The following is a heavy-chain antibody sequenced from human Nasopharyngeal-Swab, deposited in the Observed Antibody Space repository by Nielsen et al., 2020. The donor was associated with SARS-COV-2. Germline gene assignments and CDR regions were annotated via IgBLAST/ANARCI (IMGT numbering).Heavy chain of an antibody. Sequence: GESLKISCAASRFTFSKFYMSWVRQAAGKGLEWVANIKQDGSGSYYVDSVKGRFTISRDDANNSLYLQMNSLRAGDTGVYYCARGGSSFPFDYWGPGTLVTVSS. CDR2: IKQDGSGS. CDR3: ARGGSSFPFDY. D-gene: IGHD6-13*01. CDR1: RFTFSKFY. J-gene: IGHJ4*02. V-gene: IGHV3-7*01.